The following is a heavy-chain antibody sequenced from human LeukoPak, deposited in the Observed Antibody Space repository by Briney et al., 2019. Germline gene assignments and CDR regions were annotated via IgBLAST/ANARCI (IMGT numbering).Heavy chain of an antibody. J-gene: IGHJ4*02. CDR2: INHSGST. V-gene: IGHV4-34*01. CDR1: GGSFSGYY. Sequence: PSETLSLTCAVYGGSFSGYYWSWIRQPPGKGLEWIGEINHSGSTNYNPSLKSRVTISVDTSENQFSLKLSSVTAADTAVYYCASFYGDYSPFDYWGQGTLVTVSS. D-gene: IGHD4-17*01. CDR3: ASFYGDYSPFDY.